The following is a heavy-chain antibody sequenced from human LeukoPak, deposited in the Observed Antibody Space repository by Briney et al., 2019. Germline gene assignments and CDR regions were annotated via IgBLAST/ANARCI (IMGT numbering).Heavy chain of an antibody. D-gene: IGHD6-19*01. CDR2: INWNGGST. Sequence: GGSLRLSCTASGFSFDSDDYAMSWVRQVPGKGLEWVSGINWNGGSTGYADSVKGRFTISRDNAKNSLFLQMNSLRAEDTAFYHCARDYRDSSAWYALGAWGQGTLVTVSS. V-gene: IGHV3-20*01. CDR3: ARDYRDSSAWYALGA. J-gene: IGHJ5*02. CDR1: GFSFDSDDYA.